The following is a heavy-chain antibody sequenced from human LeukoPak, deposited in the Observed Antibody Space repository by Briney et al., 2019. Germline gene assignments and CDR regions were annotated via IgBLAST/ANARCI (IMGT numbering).Heavy chain of an antibody. V-gene: IGHV1-69*13. Sequence: SVKVSCKASGYTFTSYGISWVRQAPGQGLEWMGGIIPIFGTANYAQKFQGRVTITADESTSTAYMELSSLRSEDTAVYYCARGLGYGDYYYWGQGTLVTVSS. CDR2: IIPIFGTA. D-gene: IGHD4-17*01. CDR3: ARGLGYGDYYY. J-gene: IGHJ4*02. CDR1: GYTFTSYG.